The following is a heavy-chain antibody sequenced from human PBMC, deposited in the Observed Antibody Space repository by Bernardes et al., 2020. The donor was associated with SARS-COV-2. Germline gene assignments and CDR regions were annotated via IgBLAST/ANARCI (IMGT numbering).Heavy chain of an antibody. CDR3: ARQTSNDGAPLHLFDL. V-gene: IGHV4-59*01. CDR1: GGSISNYC. CDR2: LYYGGGT. D-gene: IGHD1-1*01. J-gene: IGHJ5*02. Sequence: SETLSLTCTVSGGSISNYCWSWIRQPPGKGLEWIGYLYYGGGTNYNPSLKSRVTISVDTSNNQFSLKLNSVTAADTAVYYCARQTSNDGAPLHLFDLWGQGTLVTVSS.